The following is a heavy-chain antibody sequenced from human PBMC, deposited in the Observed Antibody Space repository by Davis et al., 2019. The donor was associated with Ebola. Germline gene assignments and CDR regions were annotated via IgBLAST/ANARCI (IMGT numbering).Heavy chain of an antibody. CDR1: GGTFSSYA. V-gene: IGHV1-69*13. CDR2: IIPIFGTA. J-gene: IGHJ5*02. D-gene: IGHD6-13*01. CDR3: ARAPAAGFWFDP. Sequence: SVKVSCKASGGTFSSYAISWVRQAPGQGLEWMGGIIPIFGTANYAQKFQGRVTITADESTSTAYMELSSLRSEDTAVYYCARAPAAGFWFDPWGQGTLVTVSS.